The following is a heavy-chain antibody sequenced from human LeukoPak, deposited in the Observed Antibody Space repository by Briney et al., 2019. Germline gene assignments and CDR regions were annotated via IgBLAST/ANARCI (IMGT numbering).Heavy chain of an antibody. Sequence: PSQTLSLTCTVSGPSISSGGYYWSWLRQHPGKGLEWIVYIYYSGSTYYNPSLESRVTISVDTSKNQSSLKLSSVTAADTAVYYCARDLYCTNGVCEEWFDPWGQGTLVTVSS. CDR2: IYYSGST. V-gene: IGHV4-31*03. J-gene: IGHJ5*02. CDR1: GPSISSGGYY. D-gene: IGHD2-8*01. CDR3: ARDLYCTNGVCEEWFDP.